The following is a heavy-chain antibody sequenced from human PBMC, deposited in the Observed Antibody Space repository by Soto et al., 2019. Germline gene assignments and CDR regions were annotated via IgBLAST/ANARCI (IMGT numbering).Heavy chain of an antibody. CDR1: GYSISSGYY. Sequence: SETLSLTCAVSGYSISSGYYWGWIRQPPGKGLEWIGSIYHSGSTYYNPSLKSRVTISVDTSKNQFSLKLSSVTAADTAVYYGARGQIAVAGTFGYWGQGTLVTVSS. J-gene: IGHJ4*02. CDR2: IYHSGST. D-gene: IGHD6-19*01. CDR3: ARGQIAVAGTFGY. V-gene: IGHV4-38-2*01.